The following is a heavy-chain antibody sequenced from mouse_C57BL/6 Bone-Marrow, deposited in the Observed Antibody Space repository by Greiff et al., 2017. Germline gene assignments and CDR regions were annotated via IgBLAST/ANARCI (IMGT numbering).Heavy chain of an antibody. CDR1: GFTFSDYG. J-gene: IGHJ4*01. V-gene: IGHV5-17*01. CDR3: ARRDLCVYTMDN. Sequence: EVQRVESGGGLVKPGGSLKLSCAASGFTFSDYGMHWVRQAPEKGLEWVAYISSGSSTIYYADTVKGRFTISRDNAKNTLFLQRTSVRSEDTAMYYSARRDLCVYTMDNAGQKTSVTVSS. D-gene: IGHD1-1*01. CDR2: ISSGSSTI.